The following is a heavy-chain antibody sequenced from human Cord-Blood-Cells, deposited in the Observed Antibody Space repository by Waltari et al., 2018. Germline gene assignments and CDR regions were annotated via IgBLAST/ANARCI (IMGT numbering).Heavy chain of an antibody. V-gene: IGHV4-34*01. CDR3: ARNTKYSSGWYLPRSYYYYGMDV. J-gene: IGHJ6*02. Sequence: QVQLQKWGEGLLKPSEPLSLTCAVDGGSFSGYYWSWIGQPPWKGLEWIGEINHSGSTNYNPSLKSRVTISVDTSKNQFSLKLSSVTAADTAVYYCARNTKYSSGWYLPRSYYYYGMDVWGQGTTVTVSS. CDR1: GGSFSGYY. D-gene: IGHD6-19*01. CDR2: INHSGST.